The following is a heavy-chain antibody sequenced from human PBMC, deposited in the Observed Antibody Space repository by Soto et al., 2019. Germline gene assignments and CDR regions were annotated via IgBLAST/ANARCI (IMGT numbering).Heavy chain of an antibody. CDR3: AKRFSDAWEAGMDV. CDR2: IGGAGNDI. J-gene: IGHJ6*02. CDR1: GFAFSNFH. D-gene: IGHD1-26*01. Sequence: EMQVLESGGGLVQPGGSLRLSCAASGFAFSNFHMNWVRQAPGKGLQWVATIGGAGNDIHYADSLEGRFTVSRDNSKNTLHLQMDGLRDDDTAIYYCAKRFSDAWEAGMDVWGQGTTVTVSS. V-gene: IGHV3-23*01.